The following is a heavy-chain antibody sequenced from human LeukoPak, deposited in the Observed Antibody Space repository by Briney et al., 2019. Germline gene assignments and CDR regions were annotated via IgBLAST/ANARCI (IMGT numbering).Heavy chain of an antibody. D-gene: IGHD3-3*01. J-gene: IGHJ5*02. V-gene: IGHV3-53*01. Sequence: GGSLSFSCAASGFTVSSNYMSWVRQAPGKGLEWVSVIYSGGSTYYADSVKGRFTISRDNSKNTLYLQMNSLRAEDTAVYYCARFRWSWFDPWGQGTLVTVSS. CDR1: GFTVSSNY. CDR2: IYSGGST. CDR3: ARFRWSWFDP.